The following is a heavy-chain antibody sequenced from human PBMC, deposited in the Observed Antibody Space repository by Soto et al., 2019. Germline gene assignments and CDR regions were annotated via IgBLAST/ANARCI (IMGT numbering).Heavy chain of an antibody. CDR2: IGTAGDT. D-gene: IGHD3-16*01. Sequence: GGSLRLSCTASGFNFGSYDMHWVRQATGKGLEWVSAIGTAGDTYYPGSVKGRFTISRENAKNSLYLQMNSLRAGDTAVYYCARVSGGYYYYYMDVWGKGTTVTVSS. CDR3: ARVSGGYYYYYMDV. CDR1: GFNFGSYD. J-gene: IGHJ6*03. V-gene: IGHV3-13*01.